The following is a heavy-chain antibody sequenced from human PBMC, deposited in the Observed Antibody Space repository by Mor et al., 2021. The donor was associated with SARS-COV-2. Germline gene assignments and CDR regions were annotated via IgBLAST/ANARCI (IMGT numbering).Heavy chain of an antibody. D-gene: IGHD6-19*01. V-gene: IGHV3-33*01. CDR1: SNHA. Sequence: SNHAMHWVRQAPDKGLEWVASVWYDGSNQWYADSVKGRFILSRDNSKDTLYLQMNSLRAEDTAVYYCARGGQWQDYWYF. J-gene: IGHJ2*01. CDR2: VWYDGSNQ. CDR3: ARGGQWQDYWYF.